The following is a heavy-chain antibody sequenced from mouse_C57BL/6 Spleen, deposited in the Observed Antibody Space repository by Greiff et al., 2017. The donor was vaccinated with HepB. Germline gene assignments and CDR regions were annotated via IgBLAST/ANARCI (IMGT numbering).Heavy chain of an antibody. CDR3: VRGSSAFDY. CDR2: IRSKSNNYAT. D-gene: IGHD1-1*01. J-gene: IGHJ2*01. Sequence: DVMLVESGGGLVQPKGSLKLSCAASGFSFNTYAMNWVRQAPGKGLEWVARIRSKSNNYATYYADSVKDRFTISRDESESMLSLQMNNLKTEDPAMYYCVRGSSAFDYWGQGTTLTVSS. CDR1: GFSFNTYA. V-gene: IGHV10-1*01.